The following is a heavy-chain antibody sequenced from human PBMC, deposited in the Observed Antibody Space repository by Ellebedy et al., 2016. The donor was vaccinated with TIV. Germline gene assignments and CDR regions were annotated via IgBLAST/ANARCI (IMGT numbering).Heavy chain of an antibody. D-gene: IGHD1-26*01. CDR1: GFTFSSYA. CDR3: AREGLGSGRYTGHLDH. V-gene: IGHV3-30-3*01. Sequence: GESLKISCEASGFTFSSYAMHWVRQAPGKGLDWVAITSYDGSKDNYADSVKARFTISRDNSKNTLYLQMNSLRPEDTAVYYCAREGLGSGRYTGHLDHWGQGTLVTVSS. J-gene: IGHJ4*02. CDR2: TSYDGSKD.